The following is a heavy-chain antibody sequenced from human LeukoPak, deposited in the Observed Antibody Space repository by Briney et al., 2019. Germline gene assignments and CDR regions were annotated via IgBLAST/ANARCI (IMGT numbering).Heavy chain of an antibody. V-gene: IGHV3-74*01. CDR2: INSDGSST. Sequence: GGSLRLSCAASGFTFSSYWMHWVRQAPGKGLVWVSRINSDGSSTNYADSVKGRFTISRDNAKNSLYLQMNSLRAEDTAVYYCAKDKSQLRAFDIWGQGTMVTVSS. J-gene: IGHJ3*02. CDR1: GFTFSSYW. CDR3: AKDKSQLRAFDI. D-gene: IGHD2-2*01.